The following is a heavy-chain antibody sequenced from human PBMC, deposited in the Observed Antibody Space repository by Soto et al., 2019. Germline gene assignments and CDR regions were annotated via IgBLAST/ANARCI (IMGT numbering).Heavy chain of an antibody. D-gene: IGHD5-12*01. V-gene: IGHV3-30*18. Sequence: PGGSLRLSCAASGFTFSSYGMHWVRQAPGKGLEWVAVISYDGSNKYYADSVKGRFTISRDNSKNTLYLQMNSLRAEDTAVYYCAKVMKKMATITPYGMDVWGQGTTVTSP. CDR1: GFTFSSYG. CDR2: ISYDGSNK. CDR3: AKVMKKMATITPYGMDV. J-gene: IGHJ6*02.